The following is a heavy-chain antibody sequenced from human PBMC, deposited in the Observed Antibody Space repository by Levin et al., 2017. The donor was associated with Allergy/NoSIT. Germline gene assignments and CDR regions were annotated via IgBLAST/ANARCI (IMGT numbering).Heavy chain of an antibody. CDR3: ARVSVLRYFDWFIRDKIDYGFDY. CDR2: INHSGST. CDR1: GGSFSGYY. D-gene: IGHD3-9*01. Sequence: SETLSLTCAVYGGSFSGYYWSWIRQPPGKGLEWIGEINHSGSTNYNPSLKSRVTISVDTSKNQFSLKLSSVTAADTAVYYCARVSVLRYFDWFIRDKIDYGFDYWGQGTLVTVSS. V-gene: IGHV4-34*01. J-gene: IGHJ4*02.